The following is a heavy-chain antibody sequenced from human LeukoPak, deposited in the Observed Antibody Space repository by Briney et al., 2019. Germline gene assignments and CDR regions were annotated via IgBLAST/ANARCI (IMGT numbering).Heavy chain of an antibody. D-gene: IGHD6-19*01. Sequence: PGGSLRLSCAASGFTFSSYRMNWVRQAPGKGLEWVSSISISSSYTYYADSVKGRFTISRDNAKNSLYLQMNSLRAEDTAVYYCAKASRQGAVASPLDYWGQGTLVTVSS. CDR1: GFTFSSYR. J-gene: IGHJ4*02. CDR2: ISISSSYT. CDR3: AKASRQGAVASPLDY. V-gene: IGHV3-21*04.